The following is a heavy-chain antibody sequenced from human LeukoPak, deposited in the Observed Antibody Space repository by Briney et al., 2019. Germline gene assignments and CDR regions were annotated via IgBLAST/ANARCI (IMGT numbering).Heavy chain of an antibody. V-gene: IGHV4-39*01. J-gene: IGHJ4*02. Sequence: SETLSLTCTVSGGSISSSSYYWGWLRQPPGKGLEWIGSIYYSGSTYYNPSLKSRVAISVDTSKNQFSLKLSSVTAADTAVYYCAGLPDPYDSSGYYRLGAYWSQGTLVTVSS. CDR3: AGLPDPYDSSGYYRLGAY. D-gene: IGHD3-22*01. CDR2: IYYSGST. CDR1: GGSISSSSYY.